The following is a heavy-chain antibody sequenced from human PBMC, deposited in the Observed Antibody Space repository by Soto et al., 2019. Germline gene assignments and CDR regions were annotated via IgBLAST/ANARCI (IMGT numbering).Heavy chain of an antibody. Sequence: PSETLSLTCTVSGGSISSGAYYWSWIRQPPGKGLEWIVYIYYSGSTYYNPSLKSRVTITVDTSKNQFSLKLSSVTAADSAVYYRARGPRRYCSRTSCYSTHGIDVWGQGTTVTVSS. D-gene: IGHD2-2*01. V-gene: IGHV4-30-4*01. CDR3: ARGPRRYCSRTSCYSTHGIDV. J-gene: IGHJ6*02. CDR1: GGSISSGAYY. CDR2: IYYSGST.